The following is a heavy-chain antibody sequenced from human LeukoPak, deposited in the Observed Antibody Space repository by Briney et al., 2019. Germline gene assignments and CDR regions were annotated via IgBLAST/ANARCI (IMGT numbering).Heavy chain of an antibody. J-gene: IGHJ6*03. CDR1: GFTFGDYG. CDR2: INWDGGST. CDR3: ARASGYCRSTSCRYYYSYMDV. Sequence: GGSLRLSCAASGFTFGDYGMSWVRQAPGKGLEWVSGINWDGGSTGYADSVKGRFTIFRDNAKNSLYLQMNSLRAEDTALYYCARASGYCRSTSCRYYYSYMDVWGKGTTVTVSS. D-gene: IGHD2-2*01. V-gene: IGHV3-20*04.